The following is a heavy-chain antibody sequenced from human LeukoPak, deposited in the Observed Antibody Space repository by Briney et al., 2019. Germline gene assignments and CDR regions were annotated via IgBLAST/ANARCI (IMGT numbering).Heavy chain of an antibody. CDR1: GGSISSSSYY. CDR2: IYYSGST. J-gene: IGHJ4*02. V-gene: IGHV4-39*07. CDR3: ASNNHRDGYSYGDYYFDY. Sequence: SETLSLTCTVSGGSISSSSYYWGWIRQPPGKGLEWIGSIYYSGSTYYNPSLKSRVTISIDTSKNQFSLKLSSVTAADTAVYYCASNNHRDGYSYGDYYFDYWGQGTLVTVSS. D-gene: IGHD5-18*01.